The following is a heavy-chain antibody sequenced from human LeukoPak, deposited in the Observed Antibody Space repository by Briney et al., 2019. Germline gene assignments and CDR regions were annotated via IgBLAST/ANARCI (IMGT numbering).Heavy chain of an antibody. CDR1: GFTFSSYA. J-gene: IGHJ6*03. Sequence: GGSLRLSCAASGFTFSSYAMHWVRQAPGKGLEWVAVTSYDGGNKYHADSVKGRFTISRDNSKNTLYLQMNSLSAEDTAVYYCARARFCSGGTGYSYYHYYYMAVWGKGTTVTVSS. V-gene: IGHV3-30-3*01. CDR2: TSYDGGNK. D-gene: IGHD2-15*01. CDR3: ARARFCSGGTGYSYYHYYYMAV.